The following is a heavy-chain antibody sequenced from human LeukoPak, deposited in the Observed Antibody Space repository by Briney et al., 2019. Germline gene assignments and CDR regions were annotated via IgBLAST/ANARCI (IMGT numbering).Heavy chain of an antibody. Sequence: GASVKVSCKASGGTFSSYAISWVRQAPGQGLDWMGGIIPIFGTANYAQKFQGRVTITADESTSTAYVELSSLRSEDTAVYYCARADYGDYFDYWGQGTLVTVSS. CDR3: ARADYGDYFDY. V-gene: IGHV1-69*13. CDR1: GGTFSSYA. J-gene: IGHJ4*02. D-gene: IGHD4-17*01. CDR2: IIPIFGTA.